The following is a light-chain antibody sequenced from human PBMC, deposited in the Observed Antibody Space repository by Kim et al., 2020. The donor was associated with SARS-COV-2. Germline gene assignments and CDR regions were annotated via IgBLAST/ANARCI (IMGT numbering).Light chain of an antibody. CDR2: GKN. CDR1: SLRSYY. V-gene: IGLV3-19*01. CDR3: NSRDSSGNS. Sequence: SVALGQTVRITCQGDSLRSYYASWYQQKPGQAPVLVIYGKNNRPSGIPDRFSGSSSRNTASLTITGAQAEDEADYYCNSRDSSGNSFGGGTKLTVL. J-gene: IGLJ3*02.